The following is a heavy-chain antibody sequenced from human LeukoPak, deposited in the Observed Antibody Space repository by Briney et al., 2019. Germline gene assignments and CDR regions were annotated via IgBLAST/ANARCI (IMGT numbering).Heavy chain of an antibody. CDR3: MRWSHDSGYYYMDV. J-gene: IGHJ6*03. D-gene: IGHD3-3*01. Sequence: SGGPLRLSCAASGFTFSSYWMSWVRQAPGKGLEWLAHIKQGGSEKYYVDSVKGRFTISRDNAKNSLYLQMNSLRAEDTAVYYCMRWSHDSGYYYMDVWGKGTTVTVSS. CDR2: IKQGGSEK. V-gene: IGHV3-7*01. CDR1: GFTFSSYW.